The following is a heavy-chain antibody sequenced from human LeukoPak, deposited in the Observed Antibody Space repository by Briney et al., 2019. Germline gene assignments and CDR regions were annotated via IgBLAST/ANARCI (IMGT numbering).Heavy chain of an antibody. CDR2: IYLGDPET. CDR3: ARHPSYTSGWPLDY. Sequence: GESLKISCKGSGYSFTSHWIGWVRQMPGKGLEWMGIIYLGDPETRYGPSFQGQVTISADKSISTAYLQWSSLKASDTAMYYCARHPSYTSGWPLDYWGQGTLVTVSS. D-gene: IGHD6-19*01. J-gene: IGHJ4*02. CDR1: GYSFTSHW. V-gene: IGHV5-51*01.